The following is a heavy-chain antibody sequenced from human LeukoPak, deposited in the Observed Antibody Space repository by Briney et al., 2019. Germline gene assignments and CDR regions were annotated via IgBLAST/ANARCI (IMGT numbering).Heavy chain of an antibody. CDR2: IYSHGAT. CDR3: TRKTDSGGSGDY. Sequence: SGSSYFWGWIRQPPGKGLECVSVIYSHGATYYAVSVKGRFTISRDKSKNTLYLQMNDLRPDDTAVYYCTRKTDSGGSGDYWGQGALVTVSS. V-gene: IGHV3-53*01. J-gene: IGHJ4*02. D-gene: IGHD3-22*01. CDR1: SGSSYF.